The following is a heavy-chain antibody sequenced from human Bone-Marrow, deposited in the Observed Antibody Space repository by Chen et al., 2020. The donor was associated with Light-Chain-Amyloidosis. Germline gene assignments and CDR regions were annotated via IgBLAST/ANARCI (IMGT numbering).Heavy chain of an antibody. Sequence: QVQLAQSGAEVKKPGASVKVSCKASGYTFTGYYIHWVRQAPGQGLEWMGWINPNSGGTNYAQNFQGRVTMTRDTSISTAYMELSRLRFDDTAVYYCATSNTISFEYWGQGTLVTVSS. CDR3: ATSNTISFEY. CDR1: GYTFTGYY. CDR2: INPNSGGT. V-gene: IGHV1-2*02. D-gene: IGHD3-9*01. J-gene: IGHJ4*02.